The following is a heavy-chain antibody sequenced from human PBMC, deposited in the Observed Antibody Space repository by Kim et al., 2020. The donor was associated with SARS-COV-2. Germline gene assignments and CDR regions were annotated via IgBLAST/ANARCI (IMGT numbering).Heavy chain of an antibody. D-gene: IGHD2-2*02. J-gene: IGHJ4*02. Sequence: GGSLRLSCAASGFTFSSYGMHWVRQAPGKGLEWVAVISYDGSNKYYADSVKGRFTISRDNSKNTLYLQMNSLRAEDTAVYYCAKDLYGYCSSTSCYTWADYWGQGTLVTVSS. CDR1: GFTFSSYG. CDR2: ISYDGSNK. CDR3: AKDLYGYCSSTSCYTWADY. V-gene: IGHV3-30*18.